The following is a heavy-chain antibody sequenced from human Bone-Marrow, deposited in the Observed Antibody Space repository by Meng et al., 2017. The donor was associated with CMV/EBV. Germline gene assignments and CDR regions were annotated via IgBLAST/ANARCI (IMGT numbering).Heavy chain of an antibody. J-gene: IGHJ1*01. Sequence: ASVKVSCKASGYTFTSYYIHWVRQAPGQGLEWMGIINPSVATKSYAQKFQGRVTLTRDTSTNTVYMELSSLTSEDTAVYYYARGSSIVGASTGSEYCHYWGQGTLVTVSS. CDR1: GYTFTSYY. CDR3: ARGSSIVGASTGSEYCHY. D-gene: IGHD1-26*01. V-gene: IGHV1-46*01. CDR2: INPSVATK.